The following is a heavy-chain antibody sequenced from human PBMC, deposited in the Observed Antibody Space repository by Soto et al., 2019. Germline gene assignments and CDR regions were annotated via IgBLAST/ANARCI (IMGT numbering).Heavy chain of an antibody. CDR2: IYHSGST. CDR3: TRRRITMIVVVYDAFDI. Sequence: SETLSLTCAVSGGSISSSYWWSWVRQPPGRGLEWIGEIYHSGSTNYNPSLKSRVTISVDKSKNQFSLKLSSVTAADTAVYYCTRRRITMIVVVYDAFDIWGQGTTVTVSS. J-gene: IGHJ3*02. V-gene: IGHV4-4*02. CDR1: GGSISSSYW. D-gene: IGHD3-22*01.